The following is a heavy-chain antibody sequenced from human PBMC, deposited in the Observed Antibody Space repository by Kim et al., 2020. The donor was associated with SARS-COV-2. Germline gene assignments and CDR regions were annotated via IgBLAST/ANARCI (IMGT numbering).Heavy chain of an antibody. CDR1: GFTFSSHW. V-gene: IGHV3-7*03. Sequence: GGSLRLSCAASGFTFSSHWMSWVRQAPGKGLEWVATINQDGSEKYYVDLVKGRFTISRDNAKNSLYLQMNSLRAEDTAVYYCARDGVAPGLYFDYWGQGTLVPVSS. CDR2: INQDGSEK. J-gene: IGHJ4*02. CDR3: ARDGVAPGLYFDY. D-gene: IGHD3-10*01.